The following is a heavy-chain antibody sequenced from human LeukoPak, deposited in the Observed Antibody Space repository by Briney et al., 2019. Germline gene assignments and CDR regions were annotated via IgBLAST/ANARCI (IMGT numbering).Heavy chain of an antibody. CDR1: GGSLSSYY. V-gene: IGHV4-59*12. CDR3: ARDGCSSTRCDAHYYYYYMDV. CDR2: IYYSGST. J-gene: IGHJ6*03. Sequence: PSETLSLTCTVSGGSLSSYYWSWIRQPPGKGLEWIGYIYYSGSTNHNPSLKSRVIISVDTSKNQYSLELSSVTAADTAVYYCARDGCSSTRCDAHYYYYYMDVWGKGTTDTVSS. D-gene: IGHD2-2*01.